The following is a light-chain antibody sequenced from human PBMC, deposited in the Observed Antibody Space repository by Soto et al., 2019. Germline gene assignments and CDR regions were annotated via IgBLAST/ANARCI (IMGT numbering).Light chain of an antibody. CDR3: TSWTTNNIPYV. V-gene: IGLV2-14*03. Sequence: QSALTQPASVSGSPGQSISLSCTGSSSDVGGYNYVSWYQQHPGEAPKLLIYEVTHRPSGVSDRFSGSKSGSTASLTISGIQTDDEADYYCTSWTTNNIPYVFGTGTKVTVL. J-gene: IGLJ1*01. CDR1: SSDVGGYNY. CDR2: EVT.